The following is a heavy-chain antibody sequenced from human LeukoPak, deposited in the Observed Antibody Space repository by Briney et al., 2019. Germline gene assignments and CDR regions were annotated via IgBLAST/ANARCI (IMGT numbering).Heavy chain of an antibody. D-gene: IGHD6-13*01. CDR3: AKTYSSTWYGFDY. CDR1: GFTFSSYA. Sequence: GGSLRLSCAASGFTFSSYAMTWVRQAPGKGLEWVSGISGSGGSTYYADSVKGRFSISRDNSKNTLYLQMNSLRAEDTAVYYCAKTYSSTWYGFDYWGQGTLVTVSS. J-gene: IGHJ4*02. V-gene: IGHV3-23*01. CDR2: ISGSGGST.